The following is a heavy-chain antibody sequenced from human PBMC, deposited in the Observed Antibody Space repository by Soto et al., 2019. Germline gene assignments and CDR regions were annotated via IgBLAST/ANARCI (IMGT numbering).Heavy chain of an antibody. CDR2: INAGNGNT. J-gene: IGHJ6*02. Sequence: ASVKVSCKASGYTFITYAIYWVRRAPGQRLEWMGWINAGNGNTKYSQKFQGRVTITRDTSARTAYMELRSLQSEDTAVYYCARSIAARLYYFYGMDVWGQGTTVTVSS. V-gene: IGHV1-3*01. CDR1: GYTFITYA. D-gene: IGHD6-6*01. CDR3: ARSIAARLYYFYGMDV.